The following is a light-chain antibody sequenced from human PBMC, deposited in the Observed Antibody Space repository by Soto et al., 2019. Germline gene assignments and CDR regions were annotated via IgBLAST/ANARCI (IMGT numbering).Light chain of an antibody. CDR2: GAS. Sequence: IVLTQSPVALSVSPGERATLSCRASPSVSSNLAWYQKKPGQAPRLLIDGASIRATGIPARFSGSGSGTEFTLTISSLQSEDFAVYYCQQYNDWPLTFGGGTKVDIK. CDR1: PSVSSN. V-gene: IGKV3-15*01. CDR3: QQYNDWPLT. J-gene: IGKJ4*01.